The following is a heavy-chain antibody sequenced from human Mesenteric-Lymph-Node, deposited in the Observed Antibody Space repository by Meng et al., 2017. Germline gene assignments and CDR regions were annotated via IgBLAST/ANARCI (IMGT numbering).Heavy chain of an antibody. CDR3: AEVRDPSSWSLHN. CDR2: IKSKNSGGTS. Sequence: GGSLRLSCAASGSTFSVAWMTWVRQAPGKGLEWVGRIKSKNSGGTSDYAAPVKGRFTISRNDSKNTLYLQMNSLKIEDADVYYCAEVRDPSSWSLHNWGQGTLVTVSS. J-gene: IGHJ4*02. D-gene: IGHD6-13*01. CDR1: GSTFSVAW. V-gene: IGHV3-15*01.